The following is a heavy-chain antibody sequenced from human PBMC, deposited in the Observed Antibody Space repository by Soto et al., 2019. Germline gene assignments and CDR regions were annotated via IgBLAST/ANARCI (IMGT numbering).Heavy chain of an antibody. CDR1: GYTFTRYG. V-gene: IGHV1-18*01. CDR3: AKNGQPPYYYYGMDV. J-gene: IGHJ6*02. CDR2: ISGYNGDT. D-gene: IGHD2-8*01. Sequence: QGQLVQSGGEAKKPGASVKVSCKASGYTFTRYGISWVRQAPGQGLEWMGWISGYNGDTNYAQKFQGRVTMTIDTSTSTAYMELRTLTSDDTAVYYCAKNGQPPYYYYGMDVWGQGTTVIVSS.